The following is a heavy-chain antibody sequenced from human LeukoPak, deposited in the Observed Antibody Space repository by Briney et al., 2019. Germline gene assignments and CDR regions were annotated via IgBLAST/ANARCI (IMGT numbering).Heavy chain of an antibody. Sequence: SVKVSCKASGGTFSSYAISWVRQAPGQGLEWMGGIIPIFGTANYAQKFQGRVTITTDESTSTAYMELSSLRSEDTAVYYCARDPPVEMATIGDYWGQGALVTVSS. CDR3: ARDPPVEMATIGDY. CDR1: GGTFSSYA. CDR2: IIPIFGTA. J-gene: IGHJ4*02. D-gene: IGHD5-24*01. V-gene: IGHV1-69*05.